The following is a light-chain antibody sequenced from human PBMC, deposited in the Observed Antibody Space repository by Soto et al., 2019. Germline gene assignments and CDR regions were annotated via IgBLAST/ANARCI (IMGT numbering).Light chain of an antibody. CDR3: QQYESFSPYT. Sequence: DIQMTQSPYTLSAFVGDRVTITCRASQSVSSSLAWYQQKPGKAPKLLIYASSTLESGVSSRFSASGFGTEFTLTIISLQPDDFATYYCQQYESFSPYTFGQGTNVDIK. CDR2: ASS. CDR1: QSVSSS. V-gene: IGKV1-5*01. J-gene: IGKJ2*01.